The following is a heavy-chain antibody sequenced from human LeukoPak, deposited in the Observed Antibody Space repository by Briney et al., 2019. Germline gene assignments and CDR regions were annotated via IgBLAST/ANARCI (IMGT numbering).Heavy chain of an antibody. J-gene: IGHJ6*03. V-gene: IGHV3-23*01. CDR3: AKVYYDFWSGYENYYYYYMDV. D-gene: IGHD3-3*01. Sequence: GGSLRLSCAASGFTFSSYAMSWVRQAPGKGLEWVSAISDSGGSTYYADSVKGRFTISRDNSKNTLYLQMNSLRAEDTAVYYCAKVYYDFWSGYENYYYYYMDVWGKGTTVTVSS. CDR1: GFTFSSYA. CDR2: ISDSGGST.